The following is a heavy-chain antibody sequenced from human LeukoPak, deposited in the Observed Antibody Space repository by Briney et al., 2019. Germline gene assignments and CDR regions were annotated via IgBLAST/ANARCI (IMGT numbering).Heavy chain of an antibody. CDR3: ARDLGGYSYGSHFDY. D-gene: IGHD5-18*01. CDR2: ITTSSSYI. V-gene: IGHV3-21*01. CDR1: GFTFSRYS. J-gene: IGHJ4*02. Sequence: GGSLRLSCAASGFTFSRYSLNWVRQAPGKGLEWVSSITTSSSYIYYADSVKGRFTISRDNARNSLYLHMNSLRAEDTAVYYCARDLGGYSYGSHFDYWGQGTLVTVSS.